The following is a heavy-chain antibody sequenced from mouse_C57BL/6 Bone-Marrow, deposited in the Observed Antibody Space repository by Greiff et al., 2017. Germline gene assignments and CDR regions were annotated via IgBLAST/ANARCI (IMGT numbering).Heavy chain of an antibody. D-gene: IGHD2-4*01. Sequence: EVMLVESGGDLVKPGGSLKLSCAASGFTFSSYGMSWVRQTPDKRLEWVATISSGGSYTYYPDSVKGRFTISRDNATNTLYLQMSSLKSEDTAMYYCARHEGLRRFAYWGQGTLVTVSA. V-gene: IGHV5-6*01. CDR2: ISSGGSYT. CDR3: ARHEGLRRFAY. J-gene: IGHJ3*01. CDR1: GFTFSSYG.